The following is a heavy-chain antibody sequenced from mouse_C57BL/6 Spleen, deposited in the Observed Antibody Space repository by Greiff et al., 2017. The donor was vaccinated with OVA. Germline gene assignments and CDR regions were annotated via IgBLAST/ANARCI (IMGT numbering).Heavy chain of an antibody. V-gene: IGHV1-50*01. D-gene: IGHD1-1*01. CDR2: IDPSDSYT. CDR1: GYTFTSYW. CDR3: SHYYGSSYWYYGV. J-gene: IGHJ1*03. Sequence: QVQLQQPGAELVKPGASVKLSCKASGYTFTSYWMQWVKQRPGQGLEWIGEIDPSDSYTNYNQKFKGKATLTVDTSSSTAYMQLSSLTSEDSAVYYCSHYYGSSYWYYGVWGTGTTVTVSS.